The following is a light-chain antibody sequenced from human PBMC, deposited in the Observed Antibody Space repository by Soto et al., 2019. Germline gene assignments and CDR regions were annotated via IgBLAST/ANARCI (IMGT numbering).Light chain of an antibody. J-gene: IGLJ1*01. CDR2: SNS. CDR1: SSNIGSNT. Sequence: QSALTQAPSASGTPGQRVTISCSGSSSNIGSNTVNWYQQLPGTAPKLLIYSNSQRPSGVPDRFSGSKSGTSASLAISGLQSEDEADYYCAAWDDSLNGYVFGTGTKVTVL. V-gene: IGLV1-44*01. CDR3: AAWDDSLNGYV.